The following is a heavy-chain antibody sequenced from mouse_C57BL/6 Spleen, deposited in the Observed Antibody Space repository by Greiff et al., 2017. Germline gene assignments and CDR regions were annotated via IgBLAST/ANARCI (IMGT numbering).Heavy chain of an antibody. CDR2: INPNNGGT. J-gene: IGHJ4*01. D-gene: IGHD3-2*02. Sequence: EVKLMESGPELVKPGASVKIPCKASGYTFTDYNMDWVKQSHGKSLEWIGDINPNNGGTIYNQKFKGKATLTVDKSSSTAYMELRSLTSEDTAVYYCARSAQGAMDYWGQGTSVTVSS. CDR3: ARSAQGAMDY. CDR1: GYTFTDYN. V-gene: IGHV1-18*01.